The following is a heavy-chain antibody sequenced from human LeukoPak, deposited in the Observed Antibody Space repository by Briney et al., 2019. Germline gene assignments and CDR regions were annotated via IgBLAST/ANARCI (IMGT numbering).Heavy chain of an antibody. CDR3: ARRFCSGGSCYEAS. Sequence: SETLSLTCTVSGGSVSSGSYYWSWIRQPPGEGLEWIGYISYSGSTNYNPSLKSRVTTSVDTSKNHFSLKVRSVTAADTAVYYCARRFCSGGSCYEASWGQGTLVTVSS. V-gene: IGHV4-61*03. CDR2: ISYSGST. D-gene: IGHD2-15*01. J-gene: IGHJ5*02. CDR1: GGSVSSGSYY.